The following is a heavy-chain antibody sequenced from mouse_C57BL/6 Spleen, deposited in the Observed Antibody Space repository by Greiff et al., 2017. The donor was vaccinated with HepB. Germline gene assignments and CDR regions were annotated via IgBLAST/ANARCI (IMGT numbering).Heavy chain of an antibody. CDR3: ARDWDVGGNYYAMDY. J-gene: IGHJ4*01. CDR2: IWTGGGT. D-gene: IGHD4-1*01. V-gene: IGHV2-9-1*01. CDR1: GFSLTSYA. Sequence: VKVVESGPGLVAPSQSLSITCTVSGFSLTSYAISWVRQPPGKGLEWLGVIWTGGGTNYNSALKSRLSISKDNSKSQVFLKMNSLQTDDTARYYCARDWDVGGNYYAMDYWGQGTSVTVSS.